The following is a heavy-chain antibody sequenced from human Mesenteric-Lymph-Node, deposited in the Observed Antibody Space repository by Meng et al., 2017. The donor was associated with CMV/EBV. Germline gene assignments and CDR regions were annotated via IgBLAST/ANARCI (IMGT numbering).Heavy chain of an antibody. Sequence: GESLKISCAASGFTFSSYAMSWVRQAPGKGLEWVSSISSSSSYIYYADSVRGRFTISRDNAENSLYLQMNSLRDGDTAVYYCARGNPAWPGYYYYGYWGQGTVVTVSS. V-gene: IGHV3-21*01. CDR1: GFTFSSYA. D-gene: IGHD2-2*03. J-gene: IGHJ4*02. CDR2: ISSSSSYI. CDR3: ARGNPAWPGYYYYGY.